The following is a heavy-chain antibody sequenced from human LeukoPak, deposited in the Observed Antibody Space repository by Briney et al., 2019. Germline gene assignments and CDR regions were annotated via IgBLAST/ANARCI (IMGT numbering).Heavy chain of an antibody. CDR1: GFTLSTYW. CDR3: ARGYTFGTLDY. CDR2: INSDGN. J-gene: IGHJ4*02. V-gene: IGHV3-74*01. D-gene: IGHD3-16*01. Sequence: GESLKLSCAASGFTLSTYWIHWVRQPPGKGLVWVSRINSDGNSFADSVKGRFTISRDNAKNTVYLQMNSLRAEDTAVYFCARGYTFGTLDYWGQGALVTVSS.